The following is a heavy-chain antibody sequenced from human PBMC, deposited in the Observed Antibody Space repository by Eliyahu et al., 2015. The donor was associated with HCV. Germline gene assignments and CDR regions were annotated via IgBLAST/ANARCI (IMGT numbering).Heavy chain of an antibody. CDR3: ATHESKSWFAVYFKD. D-gene: IGHD3-10*01. CDR2: VIPVFGXA. Sequence: QVQLVQSGAEVKKPGSSVKVSCKASGGTFSRHTXSWLRQAPGQGLQWVGGVIPVFGXANYAQKFQDRLTITADESTGTAYMELRSLAYEDTAVYYCATHESKSWFAVYFKDWGQGTLVTVSS. V-gene: IGHV1-69*01. CDR1: GGTFSRHT. J-gene: IGHJ4*02.